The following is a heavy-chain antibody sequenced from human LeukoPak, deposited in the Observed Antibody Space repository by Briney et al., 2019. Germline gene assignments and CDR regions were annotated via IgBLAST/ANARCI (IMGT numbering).Heavy chain of an antibody. J-gene: IGHJ4*02. CDR2: IWYDGSNK. CDR1: GFTFSSYG. CDR3: ARSTGYSSSWHHAY. D-gene: IGHD6-13*01. Sequence: GRSLRLSCAASGFTFSSYGMHWVRQAPGKGLEWVAVIWYDGSNKYYADSVKGRFTISRDNSKNTLYLQMNSLRAEDTAVYYCARSTGYSSSWHHAYWGQGPLVTVSS. V-gene: IGHV3-33*01.